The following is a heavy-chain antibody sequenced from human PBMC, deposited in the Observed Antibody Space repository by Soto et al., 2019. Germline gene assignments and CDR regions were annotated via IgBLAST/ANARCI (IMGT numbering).Heavy chain of an antibody. D-gene: IGHD3-10*01. J-gene: IGHJ4*02. CDR2: MYHSGNT. Sequence: QVQLQESGPGLVKPSGTLSLTCAVSGGSISSDNWWSWVLQPPGKGLEWIGEMYHSGNTNYNPSLKSRVTISVDKSKNQFSMKMTSVTAADTALYYCARASASSMLRGVIINWGQGTQVTVSS. CDR1: GGSISSDNW. V-gene: IGHV4-4*02. CDR3: ARASASSMLRGVIIN.